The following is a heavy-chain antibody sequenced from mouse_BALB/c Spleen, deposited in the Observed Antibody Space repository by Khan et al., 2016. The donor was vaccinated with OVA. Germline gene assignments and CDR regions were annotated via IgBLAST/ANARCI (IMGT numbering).Heavy chain of an antibody. CDR1: GFSLTNYG. CDR2: IWSDGTT. D-gene: IGHD2-14*01. Sequence: QVQLKESGPGLVAPSQSLSITCTVSGFSLTNYGVHWVRQPPGKGLEWLVVIWSDGTTTYNSALKSRLSISKDKSKSKVFLKMNSLQTDDTAMYYCAAHRYDGYCAMDYWGQGTSVTVSS. CDR3: AAHRYDGYCAMDY. J-gene: IGHJ4*01. V-gene: IGHV2-6*02.